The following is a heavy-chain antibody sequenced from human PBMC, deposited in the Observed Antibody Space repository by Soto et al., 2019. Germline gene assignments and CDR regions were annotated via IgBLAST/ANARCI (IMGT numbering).Heavy chain of an antibody. CDR3: ARGPGGPDGPGDY. V-gene: IGHV1-3*01. J-gene: IGHJ4*02. CDR2: INAGNGNT. Sequence: QVQLVQSGAEVKKPGASVKVSCKASGYTFTSYAMHWVHQAPGQRLEWMGWINAGNGNTKYSQKFQGRVTITRDTXASTAYMELSSLRSEDTAVYYCARGPGGPDGPGDYWGQGTLVTVSS. CDR1: GYTFTSYA. D-gene: IGHD2-15*01.